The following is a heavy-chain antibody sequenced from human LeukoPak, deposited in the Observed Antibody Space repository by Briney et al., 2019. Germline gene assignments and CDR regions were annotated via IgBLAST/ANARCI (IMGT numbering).Heavy chain of an antibody. CDR1: GFTVSSNY. D-gene: IGHD3-22*01. Sequence: GGSLRLSCAASGFTVSSNYMSWVRQPPGKGLEWVSVIYSGGATYYTDSVKGRFTISRDNSKNTLYLQMNSLRAEDTAVYYCARAVYYDSSGFHYWGQGTLVTVSS. CDR3: ARAVYYDSSGFHY. J-gene: IGHJ4*02. V-gene: IGHV3-66*01. CDR2: IYSGGAT.